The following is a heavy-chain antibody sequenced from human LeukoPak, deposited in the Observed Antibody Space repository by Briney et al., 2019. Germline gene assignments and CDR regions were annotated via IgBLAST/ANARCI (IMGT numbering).Heavy chain of an antibody. CDR1: GGSISSYY. Sequence: SETLSLTCTVSGGSISSYYWSWIRQPPGKGLEWIGYIYYSGSTNYNPSLKSRGTISVDTSKNQFSMRLSSVTAADPAVYYCASSIAARPDYYFDYWGQGTLVSVSS. CDR2: IYYSGST. J-gene: IGHJ4*02. D-gene: IGHD6-6*01. CDR3: ASSIAARPDYYFDY. V-gene: IGHV4-59*01.